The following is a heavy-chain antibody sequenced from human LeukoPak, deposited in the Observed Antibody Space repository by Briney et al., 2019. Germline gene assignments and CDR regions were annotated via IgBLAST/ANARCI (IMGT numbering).Heavy chain of an antibody. CDR1: GFTFSSYS. D-gene: IGHD2-8*01. CDR3: AKDYCTNGVCYLNYFDY. J-gene: IGHJ4*02. Sequence: PGGSLRLSCAASGFTFSSYSMNWVRQAPGKGLEWVSLISGDGGSTYYADSVKGRFTISRDNSKNSLYLQMNSLRTEDTALYYCAKDYCTNGVCYLNYFDYWGQGTLVTVSS. V-gene: IGHV3-43*02. CDR2: ISGDGGST.